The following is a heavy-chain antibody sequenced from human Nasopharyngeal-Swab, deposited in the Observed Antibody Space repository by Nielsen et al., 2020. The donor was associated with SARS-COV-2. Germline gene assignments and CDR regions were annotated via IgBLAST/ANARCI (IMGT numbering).Heavy chain of an antibody. J-gene: IGHJ6*03. CDR1: GGSFSGYY. D-gene: IGHD3-3*01. V-gene: IGHV4-34*01. CDR2: INHSGST. Sequence: SETLSLTCAVYGGSFSGYYWSWIRQPPGQGLEWIGEINHSGSTNYNPSLKSRVTISVDTSKNQFSLKLSSVTAADTAVYYCARGRITIFGVVISNYYYYMDVWGKGTTVTVSS. CDR3: ARGRITIFGVVISNYYYYMDV.